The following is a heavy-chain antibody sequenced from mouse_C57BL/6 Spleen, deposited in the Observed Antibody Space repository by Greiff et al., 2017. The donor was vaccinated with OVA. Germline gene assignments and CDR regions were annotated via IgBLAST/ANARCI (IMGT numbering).Heavy chain of an antibody. J-gene: IGHJ3*01. CDR2: ILPGSGST. CDR1: GYTFTGYW. Sequence: VHLVESGAELMKPGASVKLSCKATGYTFTGYWIEWVKQRPGHGLEWIGEILPGSGSTNYNEKFKGKATFTADTSSNTAYMQLSSLTIEDSAIYYCAGGTTVVATRFAYWGQGTLVTVSA. CDR3: AGGTTVVATRFAY. V-gene: IGHV1-9*01. D-gene: IGHD1-1*01.